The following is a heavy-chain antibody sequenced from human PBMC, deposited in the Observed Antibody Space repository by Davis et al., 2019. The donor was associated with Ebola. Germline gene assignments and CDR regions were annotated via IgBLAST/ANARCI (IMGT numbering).Heavy chain of an antibody. CDR1: GFTFSSYA. D-gene: IGHD2-2*01. J-gene: IGHJ4*02. CDR3: AKDWRSNTSCGPLNY. CDR2: ISGSGGST. Sequence: GESLKISCAASGFTFSSYAMSWVRQAPGKGLEWVSAISGSGGSTYYADSVKGRFTISRDNSKNTLYLQMNSLRAEDTAVYYCAKDWRSNTSCGPLNYWGQGTLVTVSS. V-gene: IGHV3-23*01.